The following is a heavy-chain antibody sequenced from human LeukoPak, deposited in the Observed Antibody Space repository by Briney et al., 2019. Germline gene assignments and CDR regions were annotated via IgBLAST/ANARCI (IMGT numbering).Heavy chain of an antibody. CDR2: ISSSSSTI. CDR1: GFTFSSYS. D-gene: IGHD3-10*01. CDR3: ARYGSLYYYGSGCYAY. Sequence: GGSLRLSCAASGFTFSSYSMNWVRQAPGKGLEWVSYISSSSSTIYYADTVKGRFTISRDNAKNSLYLQMTSLRAADTAVYYCARYGSLYYYGSGCYAYWGQGSLVTVSS. V-gene: IGHV3-48*04. J-gene: IGHJ4*02.